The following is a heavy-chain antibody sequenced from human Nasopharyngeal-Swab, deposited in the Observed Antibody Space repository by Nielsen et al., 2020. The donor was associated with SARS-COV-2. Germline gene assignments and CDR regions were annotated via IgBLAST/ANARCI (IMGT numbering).Heavy chain of an antibody. CDR3: ARALRSGYI. Sequence: GESLKISCAASGFDFSTFWMAWVRQAPGKGLEWVASIKQDGHEKFYVDSVKGRFTISRDDAKNSLSLQMNSLRVEDTAVYYCARALRSGYIWGQGTLVTVSS. CDR2: IKQDGHEK. V-gene: IGHV3-7*01. J-gene: IGHJ4*02. D-gene: IGHD3-3*01. CDR1: GFDFSTFW.